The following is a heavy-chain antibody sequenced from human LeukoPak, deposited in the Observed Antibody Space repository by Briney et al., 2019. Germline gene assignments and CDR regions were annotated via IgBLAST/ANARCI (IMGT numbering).Heavy chain of an antibody. V-gene: IGHV4-59*01. D-gene: IGHD2-15*01. CDR2: IHYSGST. CDR3: AREAPICSGGTCYDY. J-gene: IGHJ4*02. CDR1: GGSISSYY. Sequence: PSETLSLNCTVSGGSISSYYWSWIRRPPGKGLEWIGYIHYSGSTNYNPSLKSRVIISVDTSKNQFSLKLSSVTSADTAVYYCAREAPICSGGTCYDYWGQGTLVTVSS.